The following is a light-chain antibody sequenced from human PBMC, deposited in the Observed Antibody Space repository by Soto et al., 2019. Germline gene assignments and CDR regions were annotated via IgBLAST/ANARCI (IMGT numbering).Light chain of an antibody. J-gene: IGKJ1*01. CDR3: QQYDSYSPWT. V-gene: IGKV3D-11*01. CDR1: QYINTR. CDR2: QTS. Sequence: EIVLTQSPATLSSFPGDRVTLSCRASQYINTRLAWYQHRPGQAPRLLIYQTSIRAAGIPARFSASGTGTDFTLTISDVQPEDFAVYYCQQYDSYSPWTFGQGTKVEI.